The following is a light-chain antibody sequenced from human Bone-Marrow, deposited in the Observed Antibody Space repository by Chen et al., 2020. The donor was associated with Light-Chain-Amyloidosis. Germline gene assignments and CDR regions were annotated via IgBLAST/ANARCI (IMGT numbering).Light chain of an antibody. Sequence: NFMLTQPHSVSESPGKTVIISCTRSSGSIATNYVQWYQQRPGSSPTTVLYEVDQRPSGVPDLFCGAVAGPCYSAYLSLWWLKPEDGANYGCQSYQDGSQWMVDGGTKLSVL. CDR1: SGSIATNY. V-gene: IGLV6-57*01. J-gene: IGLJ3*02. CDR3: QSYQDGSQWM. CDR2: EVD.